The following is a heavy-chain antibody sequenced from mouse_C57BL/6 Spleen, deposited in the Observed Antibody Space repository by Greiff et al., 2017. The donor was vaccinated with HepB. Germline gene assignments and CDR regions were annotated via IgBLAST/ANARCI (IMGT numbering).Heavy chain of an antibody. J-gene: IGHJ2*01. CDR3: AREYYDDYFDY. CDR1: GYSITSGYY. CDR2: ISYDGSN. V-gene: IGHV3-6*01. Sequence: EVKLMESGPGLVKPSQSLSLTCSVTGYSITSGYYWNWIRQFPGNKLEWMGYISYDGSNNYNPSLKNRISITRDTSKNQFFLKLNSVTTEDTATYYCAREYYDDYFDYWGQGTTLTVSS. D-gene: IGHD2-4*01.